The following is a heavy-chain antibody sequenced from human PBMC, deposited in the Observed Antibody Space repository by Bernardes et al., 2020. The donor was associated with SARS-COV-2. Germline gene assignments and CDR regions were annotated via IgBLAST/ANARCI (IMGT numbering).Heavy chain of an antibody. CDR3: ARSIDYDILAGYVYGMDV. J-gene: IGHJ6*02. D-gene: IGHD3-9*01. CDR2: ISGVSSYI. Sequence: GSLRLSCVASGFTFRSYSMNWVRQAPGKGLEWVSSISGVSSYIYYTDSVRGRFTISRDNTENSLYLQMDNLRADDTAIYYCARSIDYDILAGYVYGMDVWGQGTTVTVSS. CDR1: GFTFRSYS. V-gene: IGHV3-21*01.